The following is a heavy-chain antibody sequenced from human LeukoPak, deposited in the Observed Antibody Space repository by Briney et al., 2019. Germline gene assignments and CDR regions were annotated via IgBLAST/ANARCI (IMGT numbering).Heavy chain of an antibody. CDR2: INSDGTST. CDR3: ARRVDATRWFDP. V-gene: IGHV3-74*03. CDR1: GFTCSNYF. Sequence: GGPLRISCAASGFTCSNYFMKWVRQAPGKGLVWVSRINSDGTSTMYADSVKGRFTISRDNAKNMLYMQMNSLRDEDTAVYYCARRVDATRWFDPWGQGTLVTVSS. D-gene: IGHD2-15*01. J-gene: IGHJ5*02.